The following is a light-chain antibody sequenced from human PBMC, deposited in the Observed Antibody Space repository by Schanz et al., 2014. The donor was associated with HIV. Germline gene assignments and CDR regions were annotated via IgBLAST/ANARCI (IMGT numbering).Light chain of an antibody. CDR1: QSISSW. CDR3: QQYHTYPLT. J-gene: IGKJ4*01. V-gene: IGKV1-5*03. Sequence: DIQVTQSPSTLSASVGDRVTITCRASQSISSWLAWYQQKPGKAPKLLIYMASSLESGVPSRFTGSGSGTDFTLTINSLQPDDFATYYCQQYHTYPLTFGGGTRVEIK. CDR2: MAS.